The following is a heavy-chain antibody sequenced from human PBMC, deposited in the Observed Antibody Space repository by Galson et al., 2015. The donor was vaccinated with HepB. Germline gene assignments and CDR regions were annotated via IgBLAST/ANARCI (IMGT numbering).Heavy chain of an antibody. Sequence: SLRLSCAASGFTFSSYGMHWVRQAPGKGLEWVAFIRYDGSNKYYADSVKGRFTISRDNSKNTLYLQMNSLRAEDTAVYYCAKDFGGSSMEYNWFDPWGQGTLVTVSS. CDR3: AKDFGGSSMEYNWFDP. V-gene: IGHV3-30*02. CDR2: IRYDGSNK. CDR1: GFTFSSYG. J-gene: IGHJ5*02. D-gene: IGHD1-26*01.